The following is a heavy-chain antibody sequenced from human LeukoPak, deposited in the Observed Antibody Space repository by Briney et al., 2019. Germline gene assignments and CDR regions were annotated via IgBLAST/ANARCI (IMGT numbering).Heavy chain of an antibody. CDR1: EFTFSNYA. V-gene: IGHV3-66*01. CDR2: IYSGGST. J-gene: IGHJ6*02. CDR3: ARDLQAPSYYYYGMDV. D-gene: IGHD4-11*01. Sequence: GGSLRLSCAASEFTFSNYAMSWVRQAPGKGLEWVSVIYSGGSTYYADSVKGRFTISRDNSKNTLYLQMNSLRAEDTAVYYCARDLQAPSYYYYGMDVWGQGTTVTVSS.